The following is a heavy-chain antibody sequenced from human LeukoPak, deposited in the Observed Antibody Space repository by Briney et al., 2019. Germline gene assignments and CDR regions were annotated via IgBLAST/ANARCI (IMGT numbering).Heavy chain of an antibody. CDR3: ARDRGDCSGGSCYRYYYYMDV. CDR2: IIPIFGTA. CDR1: GGTFSSYA. Sequence: SVKVSCKASGGTFSSYAISWVRQAPGQGLEWMGRIIPIFGTANYAQEFQGRVTITTDESTSTAYMELSSLRSEDTAVYYCARDRGDCSGGSCYRYYYYMDVWGKGTTVTVSS. J-gene: IGHJ6*03. D-gene: IGHD2-15*01. V-gene: IGHV1-69*05.